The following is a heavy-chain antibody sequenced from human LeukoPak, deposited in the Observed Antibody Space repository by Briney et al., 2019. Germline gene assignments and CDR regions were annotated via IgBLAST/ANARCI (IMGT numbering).Heavy chain of an antibody. V-gene: IGHV4-61*01. CDR3: ARSRAFNSGAFDP. D-gene: IGHD1-26*01. Sequence: PSETLSLTCTVSGASVSSASYWTWIRQPPGKGVEWIAHIYNGVNTNYNPSLKSRVTISVDTSKNQFSLRLNSVTAADTAVYYCARSRAFNSGAFDPWGQGALVTVSS. CDR1: GASVSSASY. J-gene: IGHJ5*02. CDR2: IYNGVNT.